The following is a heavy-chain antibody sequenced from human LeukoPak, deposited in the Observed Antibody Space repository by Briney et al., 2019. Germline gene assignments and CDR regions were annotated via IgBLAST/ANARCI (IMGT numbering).Heavy chain of an antibody. V-gene: IGHV4-59*01. D-gene: IGHD7-27*01. Sequence: SETLSLTCTVSGGSISSYYWSWIRQPPGKGLEWIGYIYYSGSTNYNPSLKSRVTISVDTSKNQFSLKLSSVTAADTAVYYCARDDRRTGRDYWGQGTLITVSS. CDR3: ARDDRRTGRDY. J-gene: IGHJ4*02. CDR2: IYYSGST. CDR1: GGSISSYY.